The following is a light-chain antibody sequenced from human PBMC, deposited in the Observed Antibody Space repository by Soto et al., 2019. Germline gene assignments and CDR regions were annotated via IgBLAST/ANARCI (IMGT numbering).Light chain of an antibody. J-gene: IGKJ3*01. CDR3: QQYDEFLHA. V-gene: IGKV1-33*01. CDR1: QDITTY. CDR2: DAS. Sequence: DIQMTQSPSSLSASLGDRVTITCQAGQDITTYLNWYQHKPGKAPRLLIYDASHLATGVPSRFPVSGSGTDFTLSISCLQHVDIATYYCQQYDEFLHAFGHGTQV.